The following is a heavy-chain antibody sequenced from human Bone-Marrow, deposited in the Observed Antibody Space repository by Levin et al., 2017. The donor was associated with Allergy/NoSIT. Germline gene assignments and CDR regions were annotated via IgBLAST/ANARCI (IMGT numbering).Heavy chain of an antibody. D-gene: IGHD2-21*02. J-gene: IGHJ3*02. CDR3: ARTQTVVVTAWDVFAI. CDR2: IDGDDDK. CDR1: GFSLTPSGMR. V-gene: IGHV2-70*04. Sequence: SGHTLVKPTQTLTLTCTFSGFSLTPSGMRVSWIRQPPGKALEWLARIDGDDDKFYSPSLQTRPTISKDTPKNQVVLTMPNIDPVDTATYYCARTQTVVVTAWDVFAIWGQGTKVTVSS.